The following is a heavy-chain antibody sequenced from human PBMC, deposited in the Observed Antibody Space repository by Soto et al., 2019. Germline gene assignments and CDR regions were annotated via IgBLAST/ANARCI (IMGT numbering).Heavy chain of an antibody. Sequence: SETLSLTCTVSGGSISRGGYYWSWIRQHPGKGLEWIGYIYYSGSTYYNPSLKSRVTISVDTSKNQFSLKLSSVTAADTAVYYCARGADIVVVVAAKDAFDIWGQGPMVTVSS. CDR3: ARGADIVVVVAAKDAFDI. D-gene: IGHD2-15*01. J-gene: IGHJ3*02. V-gene: IGHV4-31*03. CDR1: GGSISRGGYY. CDR2: IYYSGST.